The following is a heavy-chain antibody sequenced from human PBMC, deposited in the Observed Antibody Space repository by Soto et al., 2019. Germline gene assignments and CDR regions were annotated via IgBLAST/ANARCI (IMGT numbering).Heavy chain of an antibody. CDR2: ISAYNGNT. Sequence: ASVKVSCKASGYTFTSYGISWVRQAPGQGLEWMGWISAYNGNTNYAQKLQGRVTMTTDTSTSTAYMELRSLRSDDTAVYYCARSKYSSGWPQGNWFDPWGQGTLVTVSS. D-gene: IGHD6-19*01. V-gene: IGHV1-18*01. J-gene: IGHJ5*02. CDR3: ARSKYSSGWPQGNWFDP. CDR1: GYTFTSYG.